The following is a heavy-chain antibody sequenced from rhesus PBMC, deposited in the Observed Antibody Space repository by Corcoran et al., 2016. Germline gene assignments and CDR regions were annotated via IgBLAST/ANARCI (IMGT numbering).Heavy chain of an antibody. D-gene: IGHD3-34*01. CDR3: ARITGVLIKGDV. V-gene: IGHV2S1*01. CDR1: GFSLTTGGMG. Sequence: QVTLKESGPALVKPTQTLTLTCIFSGFSLTTGGMGVGWIRQPTGKALEWLASIYWDDSKYYTTSLKTRLTISKGTSKNQVVLTMTNMDLVDTATYYCARITGVLIKGDVWGAGVLVTVSS. CDR2: IYWDDSK. J-gene: IGHJ5-1*01.